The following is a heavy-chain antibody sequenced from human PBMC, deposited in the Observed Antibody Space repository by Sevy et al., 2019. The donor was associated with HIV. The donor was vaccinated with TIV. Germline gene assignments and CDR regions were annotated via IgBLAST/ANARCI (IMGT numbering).Heavy chain of an antibody. Sequence: SETLSLTCAVHDGSFSGYYWNWIRQLPGKGLEWIGEINESGITYYNPYLKSRVTISVDTSKKQFSLKLNSVTAADTAVYFCARSPPVVVVPGAPSWFDPWGQGTLVTVSS. CDR2: INESGIT. D-gene: IGHD2-2*01. CDR3: ARSPPVVVVPGAPSWFDP. CDR1: DGSFSGYY. J-gene: IGHJ5*02. V-gene: IGHV4-34*01.